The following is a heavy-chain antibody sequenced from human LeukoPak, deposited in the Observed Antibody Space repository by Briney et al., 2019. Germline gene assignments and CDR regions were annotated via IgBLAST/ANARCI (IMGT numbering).Heavy chain of an antibody. Sequence: SETLSLTCTVSGGSISSSSYYWGWIRQPPGKGLEWIGSIYYIGSTYYNPSLKSRVTISVDTSKNQFSLKLSSVTAADTAVYYCARPAVVTDAFDIWGQGTMVTVSS. V-gene: IGHV4-39*01. D-gene: IGHD4-23*01. CDR3: ARPAVVTDAFDI. CDR2: IYYIGST. J-gene: IGHJ3*02. CDR1: GGSISSSSYY.